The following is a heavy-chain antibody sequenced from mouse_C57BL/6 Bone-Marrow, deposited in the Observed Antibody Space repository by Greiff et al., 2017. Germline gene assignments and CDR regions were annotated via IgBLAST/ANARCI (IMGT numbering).Heavy chain of an antibody. Sequence: VPLQQSGAELARPGASVKMSCKASGYTFTSYTMHWVKQRPGQGLEWIGYINPSSGYTKYNQKFKDKATLTADKSSSTAYMQLSSLTSEDSAVYYCARSGGWLLSFAYWGQGTLVTVSA. V-gene: IGHV1-4*01. CDR2: INPSSGYT. J-gene: IGHJ3*01. CDR1: GYTFTSYT. CDR3: ARSGGWLLSFAY. D-gene: IGHD2-3*01.